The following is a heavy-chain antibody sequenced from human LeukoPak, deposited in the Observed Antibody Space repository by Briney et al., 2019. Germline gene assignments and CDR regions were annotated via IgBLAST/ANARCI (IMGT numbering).Heavy chain of an antibody. CDR1: GFTFSSYS. CDR3: AREGLELGYYYYYMDV. Sequence: GGSLRLSCAASGFTFSSYSMNWVRQAPGKGLEWVSSISSSSSCIYYADSVKGRFTISRDNAKNSLYLQMNSLRAEDTAVYYCAREGLELGYYYYYMDVWGKGTTVTVSS. CDR2: ISSSSSCI. V-gene: IGHV3-21*01. D-gene: IGHD3/OR15-3a*01. J-gene: IGHJ6*03.